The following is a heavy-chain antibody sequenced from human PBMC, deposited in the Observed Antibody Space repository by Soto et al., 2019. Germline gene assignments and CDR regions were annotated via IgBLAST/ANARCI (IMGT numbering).Heavy chain of an antibody. CDR3: ARESIVGATRLDP. V-gene: IGHV4-61*01. Sequence: SETLSLTCAVSGDSLSSGLYYWTWIRQPPGKGLEWIGYISHLGSGKYNPSLNSRATISLDTSKSQFSLRLTSVTAADTAVYFCARESIVGATRLDPWCHGTLVSVS. D-gene: IGHD1-26*01. CDR1: GDSLSSGLYY. CDR2: ISHLGSG. J-gene: IGHJ5*02.